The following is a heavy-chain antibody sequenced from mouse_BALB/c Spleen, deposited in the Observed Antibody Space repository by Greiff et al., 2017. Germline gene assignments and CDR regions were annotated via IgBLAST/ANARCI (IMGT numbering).Heavy chain of an antibody. V-gene: IGHV1-87*01. CDR1: GYTFTSYW. J-gene: IGHJ2*01. Sequence: VQLQQSGAELARPGASVKLSCKASGYTFTSYWMQWVKQRPGQGLEWIGAIYPGDGDTRYTQKFKGKATLTADKSSSTAYMQLSSLASEDSAVYYCARIGHYYGSSYDYWGQGTTLTVSS. CDR3: ARIGHYYGSSYDY. D-gene: IGHD1-1*01. CDR2: IYPGDGDT.